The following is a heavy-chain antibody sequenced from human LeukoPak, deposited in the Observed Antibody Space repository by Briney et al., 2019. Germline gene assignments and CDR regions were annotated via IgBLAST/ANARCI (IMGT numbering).Heavy chain of an antibody. CDR3: ARDHYYDSSGYGYDI. V-gene: IGHV1-8*01. D-gene: IGHD3-22*01. J-gene: IGHJ3*02. CDR2: MNPKSGNT. Sequence: ASVKVSCKASGYTFTTYDINWVRQATGQGLVWMGWMNPKSGNTAYAQKFQGRVTMTRNTSIDTAYMELRSLRSDDTAVYYCARDHYYDSSGYGYDIWGQGTMVTVSS. CDR1: GYTFTTYD.